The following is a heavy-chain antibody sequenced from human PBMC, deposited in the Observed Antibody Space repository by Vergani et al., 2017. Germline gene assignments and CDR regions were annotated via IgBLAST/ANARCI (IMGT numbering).Heavy chain of an antibody. CDR2: VFHSGSA. V-gene: IGHV4-38-2*02. D-gene: IGHD6-25*01. Sequence: QVQLQESGPGLVKPSETLSLTCSVSGDSISRGYYWGWIQQPPGKGLEWIATVFHSGSAYYNPSLRRRVTISVETSKNQFSLRLTTLTAADTAVYYCARVDTQVPATSHFYYMDVWGKGTTVVVSS. J-gene: IGHJ6*03. CDR3: ARVDTQVPATSHFYYMDV. CDR1: GDSISRGYY.